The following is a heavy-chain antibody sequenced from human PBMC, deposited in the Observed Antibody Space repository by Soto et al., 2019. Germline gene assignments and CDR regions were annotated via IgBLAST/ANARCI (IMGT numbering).Heavy chain of an antibody. CDR2: IDTSGSST. V-gene: IGHV3-74*01. D-gene: IGHD6-13*01. CDR1: GFIFTNFW. J-gene: IGHJ4*02. Sequence: GGSLRLSCEASGFIFTNFWMHWVRQVPGKGLVWVSRIDTSGSSTSYADSVKGRFTISRDNAKNTVSLQMNSLRAEDTGVYYCAKDSWYFDLWSQGAPVPVSS. CDR3: AKDSWYFDL.